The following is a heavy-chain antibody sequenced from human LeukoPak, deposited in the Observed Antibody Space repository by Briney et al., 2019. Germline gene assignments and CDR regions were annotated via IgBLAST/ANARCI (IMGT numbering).Heavy chain of an antibody. Sequence: GASLQISFQGSGYPFTSNWIGWVRPMPGKGLEWMGIIYPRDSDTVYSPSFEGQVTISMDESISTAYLQWSSLKASDTAIYYCARRDYGGHAAYFDYWGQGTLVTVSS. J-gene: IGHJ4*02. CDR3: ARRDYGGHAAYFDY. CDR1: GYPFTSNW. CDR2: IYPRDSDT. V-gene: IGHV5-51*01. D-gene: IGHD2-21*01.